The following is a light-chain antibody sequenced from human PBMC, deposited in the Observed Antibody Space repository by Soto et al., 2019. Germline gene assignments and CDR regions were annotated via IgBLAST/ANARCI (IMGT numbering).Light chain of an antibody. Sequence: QSVLTQPASASGSPGQSITISCTGTSSDVGGYNYVSWYQQHPGKAPKLMIYDVSNRPSGVSNRFSGSKSGNTASLTISGLQAEDEADYYCSSYTSSSTPYVFGTGTKATVL. V-gene: IGLV2-14*01. J-gene: IGLJ1*01. CDR2: DVS. CDR1: SSDVGGYNY. CDR3: SSYTSSSTPYV.